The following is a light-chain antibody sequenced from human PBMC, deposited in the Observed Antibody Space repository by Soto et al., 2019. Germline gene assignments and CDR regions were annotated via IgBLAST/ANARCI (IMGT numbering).Light chain of an antibody. Sequence: EIQLTQSPSTLSASIGDRVTITCRASQSINRWLAWYQQKPGKAPKLLIYDASSLESGVPSRFSGSGSRTDFTLTITSLQPDDFATYYCQHPRWTFGQGTKVEIK. CDR3: QHPRWT. J-gene: IGKJ1*01. CDR2: DAS. V-gene: IGKV1-5*01. CDR1: QSINRW.